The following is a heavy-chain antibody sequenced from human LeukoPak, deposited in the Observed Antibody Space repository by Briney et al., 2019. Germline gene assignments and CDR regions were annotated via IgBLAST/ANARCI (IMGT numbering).Heavy chain of an antibody. V-gene: IGHV3-23*01. D-gene: IGHD3-10*01. CDR3: ASRGHVGSGTYSPYDY. CDR2: ISGSGSRT. Sequence: GGSLRLSCAASGFTFSNFAMSWVRQAPGKGLEWVSVISGSGSRTYYADSVKGRFTISRDNPRNTIYLQMTSLRAEDTAVYYCASRGHVGSGTYSPYDYWGQGTLVSVSS. CDR1: GFTFSNFA. J-gene: IGHJ4*02.